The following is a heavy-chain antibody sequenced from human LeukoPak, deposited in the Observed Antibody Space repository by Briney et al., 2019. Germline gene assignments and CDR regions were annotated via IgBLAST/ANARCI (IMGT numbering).Heavy chain of an antibody. CDR1: GFTFSAYY. CDR3: ARDTGHFEIAVAGTEGSDAFDI. D-gene: IGHD6-19*01. V-gene: IGHV3-11*01. CDR2: ITNSGSGK. J-gene: IGHJ3*02. Sequence: PGGSLRLSCAASGFTFSAYYINWIRQAPGKGLEWVSYITNSGSGKYYADSVRGRFTISRDNAKNSLYLQMNSLSAEDTAVYYCARDTGHFEIAVAGTEGSDAFDIWGQGTMVTVSS.